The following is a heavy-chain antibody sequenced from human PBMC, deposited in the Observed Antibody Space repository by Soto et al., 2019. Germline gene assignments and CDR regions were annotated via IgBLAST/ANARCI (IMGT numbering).Heavy chain of an antibody. V-gene: IGHV3-48*03. CDR3: ARYNWNYSGLDA. D-gene: IGHD1-20*01. CDR2: ISSSGSTI. CDR1: GFTFSSYE. Sequence: GGSLRLSCAASGFTFSSYEMNWARQAPGKGLEWFSYISSSGSTIYYADSVKGRFTISRDNTKNSLYLQMDSLRAEDTAVYYCARYNWNYSGLDAWGQGTPVTVSS. J-gene: IGHJ6*02.